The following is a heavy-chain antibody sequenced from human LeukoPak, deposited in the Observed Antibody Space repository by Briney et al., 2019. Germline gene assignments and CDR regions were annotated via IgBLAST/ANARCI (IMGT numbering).Heavy chain of an antibody. CDR2: IDPSDSYT. J-gene: IGHJ4*02. CDR3: ASWGIAVAGPFDY. Sequence: GESLKISCKGSGYSFTSYWISWVRQMPGKGLGWMGRIDPSDSYTNYSPSFQGHVTISADKSISTAYLQWSSLKASDTAMYYCASWGIAVAGPFDYWGQGTLVTVSS. D-gene: IGHD6-19*01. V-gene: IGHV5-10-1*01. CDR1: GYSFTSYW.